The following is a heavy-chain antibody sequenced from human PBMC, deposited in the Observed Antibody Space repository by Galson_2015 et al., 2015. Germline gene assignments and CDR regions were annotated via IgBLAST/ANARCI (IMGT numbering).Heavy chain of an antibody. CDR2: ISSDGSNK. CDR1: GFTFSSYA. D-gene: IGHD3-22*01. CDR3: ATGEGYYYDTSGYGANYFDY. Sequence: SLRLSCAASGFTFSSYAMHWVRQAPGKGLEWVAVISSDGSNKYYADSVKGRFTISRDNSKNTLYLQMNSLRAEDTAVYYCATGEGYYYDTSGYGANYFDYWG. J-gene: IGHJ4*01. V-gene: IGHV3-30-3*01.